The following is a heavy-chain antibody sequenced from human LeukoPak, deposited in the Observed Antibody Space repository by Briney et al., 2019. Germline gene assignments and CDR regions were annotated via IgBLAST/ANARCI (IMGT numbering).Heavy chain of an antibody. CDR2: IWFDGETE. J-gene: IGHJ4*02. D-gene: IGHD1-26*01. V-gene: IGHV3-30*02. CDR3: AKVGVGAPQDY. CDR1: GLTFSSYG. Sequence: GGSLRLSCAASGLTFSSYGMHWVRQAPGMGLEWVADIWFDGETEHFADSVKGRFTISRDNSKNTLYLQMNSLRAEDTAVYYCAKVGVGAPQDYWGQGTLVTVSS.